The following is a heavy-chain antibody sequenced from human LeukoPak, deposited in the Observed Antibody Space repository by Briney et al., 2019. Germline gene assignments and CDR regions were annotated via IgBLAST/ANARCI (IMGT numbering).Heavy chain of an antibody. Sequence: GGSLRLSCAASGFTFSSYNMNWVRQAPGKGLEWVSYISSSSNTIYYADSVKGRFTISRDNSKNTLYLQMNSLRAEDTAVYYCAKSLMVATLGYFDYWGQGTLVTVSS. D-gene: IGHD2-8*01. CDR1: GFTFSSYN. CDR2: ISSSSNTI. V-gene: IGHV3-48*01. J-gene: IGHJ4*02. CDR3: AKSLMVATLGYFDY.